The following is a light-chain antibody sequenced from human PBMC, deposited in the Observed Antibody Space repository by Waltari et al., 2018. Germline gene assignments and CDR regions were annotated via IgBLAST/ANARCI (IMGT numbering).Light chain of an antibody. V-gene: IGKV2D-29*01. Sequence: DIVMTQTPLSLSVTPGQPASLSCKSSQTLLDSDGKTYLSWYLQRPGQPPQPLIYEVSNRFSGVPDRFRGSGSGTDFTLKISRVEADDVGVYYCLQTMELPLTFGGGTRVDIK. CDR2: EVS. J-gene: IGKJ4*01. CDR1: QTLLDSDGKTY. CDR3: LQTMELPLT.